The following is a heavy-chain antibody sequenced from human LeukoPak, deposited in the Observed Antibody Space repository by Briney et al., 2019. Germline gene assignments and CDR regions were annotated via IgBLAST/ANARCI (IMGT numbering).Heavy chain of an antibody. CDR1: GDSISSFY. CDR2: IYYSGST. Sequence: SETLSLTCTVSGDSISSFYWSWIRQPPGKGLEWIGYIYYSGSTNYNPSLRSRVTISVDTSKNQFSLRLSSVTAADTAVYFCARGNSYGPYFDYWGQGTLVTVSS. V-gene: IGHV4-59*01. J-gene: IGHJ4*02. D-gene: IGHD5-18*01. CDR3: ARGNSYGPYFDY.